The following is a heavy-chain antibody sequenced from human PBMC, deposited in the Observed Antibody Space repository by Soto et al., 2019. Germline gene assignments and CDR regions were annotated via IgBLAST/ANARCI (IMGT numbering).Heavy chain of an antibody. CDR3: ARVLRTKRLYQYYFDY. J-gene: IGHJ4*02. CDR1: GGTFSSYA. Sequence: QVQLVQSGAEVKKPGSSVKVSCKASGGTFSSYAISWVRQAPGQGLEWMGGIISIFGTANYAQKFQGRVTITADESTSTAYMELRSLISEDTAVYYCARVLRTKRLYQYYFDYWGQGALVAVSS. CDR2: IISIFGTA. V-gene: IGHV1-69*01. D-gene: IGHD2-8*01.